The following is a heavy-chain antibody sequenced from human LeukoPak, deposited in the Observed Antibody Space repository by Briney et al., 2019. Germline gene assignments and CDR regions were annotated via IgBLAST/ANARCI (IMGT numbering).Heavy chain of an antibody. J-gene: IGHJ4*02. CDR1: GFAFSEYP. CDR3: ARDRDWSFDY. CDR2: IRGSSSAK. V-gene: IGHV3-48*04. Sequence: GRSLRLSCAASGFAFSEYPMNWVRQAPGKGLEWVSNIRGSSSAKNYADSVKGRFTISRDNAKNSLYLEMSSLRAEDTAVYYCARDRDWSFDYWGQGTLVTVSS. D-gene: IGHD3-9*01.